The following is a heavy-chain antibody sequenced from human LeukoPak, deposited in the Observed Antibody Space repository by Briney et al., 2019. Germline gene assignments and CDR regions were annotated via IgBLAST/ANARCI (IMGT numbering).Heavy chain of an antibody. J-gene: IGHJ4*02. D-gene: IGHD1-26*01. CDR1: GFTFSSYA. CDR2: ISGSGGST. CDR3: AKLPTGRYPYYFDF. V-gene: IGHV3-23*01. Sequence: GGSLRLSCAASGFTFSSYAMSWVRQAPGKGLEWVSAISGSGGSTYYADCVKGRFTISRDNSKNTVYLPMNTLRAEDTAEYYCAKLPTGRYPYYFDFWGQGTLVTVSS.